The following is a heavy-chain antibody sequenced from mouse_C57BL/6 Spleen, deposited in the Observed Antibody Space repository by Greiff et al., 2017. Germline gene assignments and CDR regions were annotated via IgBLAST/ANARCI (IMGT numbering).Heavy chain of an antibody. J-gene: IGHJ4*01. CDR2: ISSGSSTI. Sequence: EVMLVECGGGLVKPGGSLKLSCAASGFTFSDYGMHWVRQAPEKGLEWVAYISSGSSTIYYADTVKGRFTISRDNAKNTLFLEMTSLRSEDTVMYYCARGYGNPRGYAMDYWGQGTSVTVSS. D-gene: IGHD2-1*01. CDR1: GFTFSDYG. V-gene: IGHV5-17*01. CDR3: ARGYGNPRGYAMDY.